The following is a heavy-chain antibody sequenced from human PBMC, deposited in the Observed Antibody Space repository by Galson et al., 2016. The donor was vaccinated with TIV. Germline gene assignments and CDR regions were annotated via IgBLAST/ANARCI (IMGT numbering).Heavy chain of an antibody. CDR2: INHSGST. V-gene: IGHV4-34*01. CDR3: ARDLNYDFWSGYYVHDSYYGMDV. Sequence: LSLTCAVYGGSFSGYYWSWIRQPPGKGLEWIGEINHSGSTNYNVSLKIRVTIPVVTSQNQFSLKRTSVTAADTAVYYCARDLNYDFWSGYYVHDSYYGMDVWGQGTTVTVSS. CDR1: GGSFSGYY. D-gene: IGHD3-3*01. J-gene: IGHJ6*02.